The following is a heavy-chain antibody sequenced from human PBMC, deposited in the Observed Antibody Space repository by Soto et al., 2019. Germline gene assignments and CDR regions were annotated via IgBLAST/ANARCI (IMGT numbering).Heavy chain of an antibody. CDR1: GYSFTSYW. D-gene: IGHD3-10*01. CDR3: ASLFYGSGSYYMFDP. Sequence: GGSLRLSCKGSGYSFTSYWIGWVRQMPGKGLEWMGIIYPGDSDTRYSPSFQGQVTISADKSISTAYLQWSSLKASDTAMYYCASLFYGSGSYYMFDPWGQGTLVTVSS. CDR2: IYPGDSDT. J-gene: IGHJ5*02. V-gene: IGHV5-51*01.